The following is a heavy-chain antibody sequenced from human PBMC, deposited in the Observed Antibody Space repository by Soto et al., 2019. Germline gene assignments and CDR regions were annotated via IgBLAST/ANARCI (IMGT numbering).Heavy chain of an antibody. CDR2: MNPNSGNT. D-gene: IGHD6-13*01. CDR1: GYTFTSYD. CDR3: ARGWSSGWYADF. Sequence: QVQLVQSGAEVKKPGASVKVSCKASGYTFTSYDINWVRQATGQGLEWMGWMNPNSGNTAYAQKFQGRVTMTRNTSRSTTYKEQGSLRSEDTAVDYCARGWSSGWYADFRGQRTLVTVSA. V-gene: IGHV1-8*01. J-gene: IGHJ4*02.